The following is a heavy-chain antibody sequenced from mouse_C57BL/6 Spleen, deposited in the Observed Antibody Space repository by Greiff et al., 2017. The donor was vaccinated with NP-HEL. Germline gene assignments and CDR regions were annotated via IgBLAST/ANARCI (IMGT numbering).Heavy chain of an antibody. Sequence: QVQLQQPGAELVRPGASVKLSCKASGYTFTSYWMQWVKQRPGQGLEWIGVIDPSDSYTNYNQKFKGKATLPVDTSSITASMQLSSLTSEDSAVYYCAIRYNYGYGIDYWGQGTSVTVSS. J-gene: IGHJ4*01. V-gene: IGHV1-59*01. D-gene: IGHD1-1*01. CDR3: AIRYNYGYGIDY. CDR2: IDPSDSYT. CDR1: GYTFTSYW.